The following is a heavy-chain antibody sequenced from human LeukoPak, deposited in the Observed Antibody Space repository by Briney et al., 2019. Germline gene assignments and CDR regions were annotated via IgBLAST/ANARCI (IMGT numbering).Heavy chain of an antibody. CDR2: FDPEDGET. D-gene: IGHD5-18*01. V-gene: IGHV1-24*01. Sequence: AAVKVSCKVSGYTLTELSMHWVRQAPGKGLEWMGGFDPEDGETIYAQKFQGRVTMTEDTSTDTAYMGRGGLRAEDTAVYYCAAVDTANYGMDGRGQGITVSVSS. J-gene: IGHJ6*02. CDR1: GYTLTELS. CDR3: AAVDTANYGMDG.